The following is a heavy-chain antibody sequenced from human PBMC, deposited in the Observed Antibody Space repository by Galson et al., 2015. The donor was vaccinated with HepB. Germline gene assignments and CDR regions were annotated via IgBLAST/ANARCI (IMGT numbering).Heavy chain of an antibody. CDR2: IRYDGLYQ. Sequence: SLRLSCAASGFAFSHYDMYWVRQAPGEGLEWVASIRYDGLYQYYADSVKDRFTIYRDNSKNTMYLRMNILRAEDTAEYYCAKSSRVYYNPKNSYGLDVWGQGTTVTVSS. J-gene: IGHJ6*02. CDR3: AKSSRVYYNPKNSYGLDV. D-gene: IGHD3-10*01. CDR1: GFAFSHYD. V-gene: IGHV3-30*02.